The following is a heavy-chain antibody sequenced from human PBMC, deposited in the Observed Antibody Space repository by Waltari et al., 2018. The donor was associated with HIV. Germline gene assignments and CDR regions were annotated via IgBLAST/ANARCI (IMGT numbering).Heavy chain of an antibody. CDR1: GYTFTTYP. Sequence: QVQLVQSESELRKPGTSVIISCKASGYTFTTYPINGVRQTPGQGLEWMGCVNTKAGSRRFAHYFTRRFDFSVDTSVSTARLQILDLQRDDAAVYFCALEFRTLATSRFDVWGQGTLLSVSS. V-gene: IGHV7-4-1*01. CDR3: ALEFRTLATSRFDV. D-gene: IGHD3-9*01. CDR2: VNTKAGSR. J-gene: IGHJ1*01.